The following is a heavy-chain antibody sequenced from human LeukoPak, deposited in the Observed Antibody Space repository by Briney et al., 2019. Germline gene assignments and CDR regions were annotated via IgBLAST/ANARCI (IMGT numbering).Heavy chain of an antibody. CDR2: IYYSGST. Sequence: SETLSLTCTVSGGSISSYYWGWIRQPPGKGLEWIGSIYYSGSTYYNPSLKSRVTISVDTSKNQFSLKLSSVTAADTAVYYCARLRGYSARLSYFDYWGQGTLVTVSS. D-gene: IGHD3-10*01. V-gene: IGHV4-39*01. CDR1: GGSISSYY. J-gene: IGHJ4*02. CDR3: ARLRGYSARLSYFDY.